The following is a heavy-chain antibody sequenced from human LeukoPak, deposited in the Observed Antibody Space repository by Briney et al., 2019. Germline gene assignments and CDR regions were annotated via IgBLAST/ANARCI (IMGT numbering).Heavy chain of an antibody. CDR2: IIPILGIA. V-gene: IGHV1-69*04. CDR3: ARENSKNP. J-gene: IGHJ5*02. CDR1: GGTFSSYA. D-gene: IGHD4-11*01. Sequence: SVKVSCKASGGTFSSYAISWVRQAPGQGLEWMGRIIPILGIANYAQKFQGRVTITADKPTSTAYMELSSLRSEDTAVYYCARENSKNPWGQGTLVTVSS.